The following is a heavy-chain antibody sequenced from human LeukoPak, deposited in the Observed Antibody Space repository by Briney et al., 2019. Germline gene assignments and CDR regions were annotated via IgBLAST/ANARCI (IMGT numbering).Heavy chain of an antibody. V-gene: IGHV4-34*01. Sequence: PSGTLSLTCAVYGGSFSGYYWSWIRQPPGKGLEWIGEINHSGSTNYNPSLKSRVTISVDTSKNQFSLKLSSVTAADTAVYYCARGRYDFWGGYRGYFDYWGQGTLVTVSS. CDR1: GGSFSGYY. CDR2: INHSGST. J-gene: IGHJ4*02. D-gene: IGHD3-3*01. CDR3: ARGRYDFWGGYRGYFDY.